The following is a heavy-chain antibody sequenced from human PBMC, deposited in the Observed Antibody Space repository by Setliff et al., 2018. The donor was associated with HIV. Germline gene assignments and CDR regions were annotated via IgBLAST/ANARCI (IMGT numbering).Heavy chain of an antibody. CDR3: ARARYSSGYYVSFDY. Sequence: PGGSLRLSCAASGFTFSNYAMDWVRQAPGKGLEWVGRTRNKANSYTTEYAASVKGRISISRDDSKKSVYLQMNSLKTEDTAVYYCARARYSSGYYVSFDYWGQGTLVTVSS. D-gene: IGHD6-19*01. V-gene: IGHV3-72*01. CDR1: GFTFSNYA. CDR2: TRNKANSYTT. J-gene: IGHJ4*02.